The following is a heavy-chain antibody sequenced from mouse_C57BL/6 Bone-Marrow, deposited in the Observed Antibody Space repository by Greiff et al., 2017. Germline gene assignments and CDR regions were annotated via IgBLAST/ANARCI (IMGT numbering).Heavy chain of an antibody. CDR2: ISSGGSYT. Sequence: EVQLVESGGDLVKPGGSLKLSCAASGFTFSSYGMSWVRQTPDKRLEWVATISSGGSYTYYPDSVKGRFTISRDNAKNTLYLQMSRLKSEDTAMYYCASPYYYGSSYYAMDYWGQGTSVTVSS. CDR3: ASPYYYGSSYYAMDY. V-gene: IGHV5-6*01. J-gene: IGHJ4*01. CDR1: GFTFSSYG. D-gene: IGHD1-1*01.